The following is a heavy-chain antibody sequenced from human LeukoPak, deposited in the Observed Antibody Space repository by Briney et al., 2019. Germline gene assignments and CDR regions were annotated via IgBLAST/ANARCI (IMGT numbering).Heavy chain of an antibody. CDR2: ISAYNGNT. Sequence: ASVKVSCKASGYTFTSYGISWVRQAPGQGLEWMGWISAYNGNTNYAQKLQGRVTMTTDTSTSTAYMELRSLRSDDTAVYYCARSGDCSSTSCHRLFDYWGQGTLVTVSP. V-gene: IGHV1-18*01. D-gene: IGHD2-2*01. CDR1: GYTFTSYG. J-gene: IGHJ4*02. CDR3: ARSGDCSSTSCHRLFDY.